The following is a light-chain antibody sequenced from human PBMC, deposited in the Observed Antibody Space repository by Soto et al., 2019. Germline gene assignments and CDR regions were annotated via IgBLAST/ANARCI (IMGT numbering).Light chain of an antibody. J-gene: IGKJ1*01. Sequence: EILITQSPATLSVSPGERATLSCRASQSVSSNLAWYQQAPGKAPRLLIYGASTRDTGIPARFSGSGSGTEFTLPISRLQSEDFEVYYCQQYNNWPRTFGQGTKVDIK. V-gene: IGKV3-15*01. CDR3: QQYNNWPRT. CDR1: QSVSSN. CDR2: GAS.